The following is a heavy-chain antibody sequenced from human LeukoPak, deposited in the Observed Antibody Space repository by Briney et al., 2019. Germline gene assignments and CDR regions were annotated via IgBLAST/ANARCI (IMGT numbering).Heavy chain of an antibody. D-gene: IGHD3-3*01. CDR2: INWNGGST. CDR1: GFTFDDYG. V-gene: IGHV3-20*04. J-gene: IGHJ4*02. Sequence: PGGSLRLSCAASGFTFDDYGMSWVRQAPGKGLEWVSGINWNGGSTGYADSVKGRFTISRDNSKNTLYLQMNSLRAEDTAIYYCARDERLLSFLKWGQGTLVTVSS. CDR3: ARDERLLSFLK.